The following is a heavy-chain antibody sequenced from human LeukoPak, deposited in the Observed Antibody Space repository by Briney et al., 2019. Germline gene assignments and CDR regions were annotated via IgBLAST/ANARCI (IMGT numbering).Heavy chain of an antibody. CDR3: AKDQAPYYYDSSGYKGDAFDI. J-gene: IGHJ3*02. D-gene: IGHD3-22*01. CDR2: INGSGGST. V-gene: IGHV3-23*01. CDR1: GFTFSSYE. Sequence: GGSLRLSCAASGFTFSSYEMNWVRQAPGKGLEWVSAINGSGGSTYYADSVKGRFTISRDNSKNTLYLQMNSLRAEDTAVYYCAKDQAPYYYDSSGYKGDAFDIWGQGTMVTVSS.